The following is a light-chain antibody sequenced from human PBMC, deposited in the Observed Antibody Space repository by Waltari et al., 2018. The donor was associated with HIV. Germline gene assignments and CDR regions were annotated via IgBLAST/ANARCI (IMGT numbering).Light chain of an antibody. CDR3: CSYAGSNTRL. V-gene: IGLV2-11*01. Sequence: SALTQPLSVSGSAGQSVTISCTGTSGNFCGYYYLSWYQPTQGKATQLILDHVNKRPAWVHHRFAASKSGTAASLTICGLQSDDECDYYCCSYAGSNTRLFGGGTKLTVL. CDR1: SGNFCGYYY. CDR2: HVN. J-gene: IGLJ2*01.